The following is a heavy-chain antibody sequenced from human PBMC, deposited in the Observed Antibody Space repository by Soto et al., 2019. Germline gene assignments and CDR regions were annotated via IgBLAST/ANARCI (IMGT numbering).Heavy chain of an antibody. CDR3: ARDRCYDGTCYSASDS. J-gene: IGHJ5*01. V-gene: IGHV3-48*02. D-gene: IGHD2-15*01. CDR1: GFSFSTYN. CDR2: ISTTSSTI. Sequence: PGGSLRLSCAASGFSFSTYNMDWVRQAPGKRPEWIAYISTTSSTIYYADSVKGRFTISRDNDRNSLYLEMNSLRDEDTAVYYCARDRCYDGTCYSASDSWGQGTLVTVSS.